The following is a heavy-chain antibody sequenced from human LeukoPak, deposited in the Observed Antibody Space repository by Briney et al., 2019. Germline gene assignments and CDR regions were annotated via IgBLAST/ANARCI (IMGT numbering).Heavy chain of an antibody. CDR1: VSSFELNA. V-gene: IGHV3-64D*06. CDR3: LTSCEYFYY. J-gene: IGHJ4*02. Sequence: GGSLTLPCTPCVSSFELNAIQVVRQPPGEGLEYVSTINLNEYGIYYTESVRGRFTISRDNSRSLLYLHMSDLRPDDTAVSYCLTSCEYFYYWGQGTTVTVS. D-gene: IGHD2-2*01. CDR2: INLNEYGI.